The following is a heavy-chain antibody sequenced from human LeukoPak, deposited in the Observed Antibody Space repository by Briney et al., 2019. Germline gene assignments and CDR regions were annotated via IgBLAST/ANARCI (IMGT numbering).Heavy chain of an antibody. J-gene: IGHJ4*02. Sequence: GASVKVSCKASGYTFTNYGISWVRQAPGQGLEWMGWISAYSGYTHDAEKSQGSVTVTTEASTSTAYKELRSLTSYDTAVYYCARDAVSTTNAGRIDYWGQGSLVTVSS. V-gene: IGHV1-18*01. CDR2: ISAYSGYT. CDR3: ARDAVSTTNAGRIDY. D-gene: IGHD5/OR15-5a*01. CDR1: GYTFTNYG.